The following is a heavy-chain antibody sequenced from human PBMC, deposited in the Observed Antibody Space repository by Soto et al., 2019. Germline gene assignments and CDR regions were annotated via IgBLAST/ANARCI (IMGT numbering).Heavy chain of an antibody. J-gene: IGHJ4*02. V-gene: IGHV3-30*14. CDR2: ISYDESNK. D-gene: IGHD2-8*01. CDR3: ARDLGYCTYGVCYGFDY. Sequence: QVQLVESGGGVVQSGRSLRLSCAASGFTFSTYAMHWVRQAPGKGLEWVAVISYDESNKYHADSVKGRFTISRDNSRNALHLQLNFLRAEDTAVYYCARDLGYCTYGVCYGFDYWGQGALVTVSS. CDR1: GFTFSTYA.